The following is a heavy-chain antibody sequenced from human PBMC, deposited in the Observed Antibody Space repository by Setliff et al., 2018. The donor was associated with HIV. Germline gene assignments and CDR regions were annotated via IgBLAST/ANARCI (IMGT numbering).Heavy chain of an antibody. CDR1: GYTFSDYY. CDR3: ARDPIRAVGVDFWSATNNWSGP. V-gene: IGHV1-46*01. J-gene: IGHJ5*02. CDR2: MNAKSGST. D-gene: IGHD3-3*01. Sequence: ASVMVSCKSSGYTFSDYYMHWVRQAPGQGLEWMGIMNAKSGSTHYARKFQGRVTMTRDTATSTAYMELSSLRSEDTAVYYCARDPIRAVGVDFWSATNNWSGPWGQGTLVTVSS.